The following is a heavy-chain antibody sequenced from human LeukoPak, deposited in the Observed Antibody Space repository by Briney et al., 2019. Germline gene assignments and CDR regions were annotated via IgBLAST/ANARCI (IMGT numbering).Heavy chain of an antibody. Sequence: SGGSLRLSCAASGFSFSDYYMSWIRQAPGKGLEWVPCISSSGTTIDYADSVKGRFTISRDNAQNSLYLHLHSLRAEDTAVYYCARELGIAFFDYWGQGALVTVSS. CDR3: ARELGIAFFDY. D-gene: IGHD7-27*01. CDR1: GFSFSDYY. V-gene: IGHV3-11*01. CDR2: ISSSGTTI. J-gene: IGHJ4*02.